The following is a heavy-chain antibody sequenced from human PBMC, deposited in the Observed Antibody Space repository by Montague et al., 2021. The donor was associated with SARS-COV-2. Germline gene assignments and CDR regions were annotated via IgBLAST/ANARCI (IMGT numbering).Heavy chain of an antibody. CDR3: ARGSVFRYYDFLTGSRSYFDY. V-gene: IGHV4-34*01. CDR2: INHSGST. CDR1: GGSFSGYY. Sequence: SETLSLTCAVYGGSFSGYYWSWIRQPPGKGLEWIGEINHSGSTXXXSSXXXRVTISADTSKKQFSLKMGSVTAADTAVYYCARGSVFRYYDFLTGSRSYFDYWGQGTLVTVSS. D-gene: IGHD3-9*01. J-gene: IGHJ4*02.